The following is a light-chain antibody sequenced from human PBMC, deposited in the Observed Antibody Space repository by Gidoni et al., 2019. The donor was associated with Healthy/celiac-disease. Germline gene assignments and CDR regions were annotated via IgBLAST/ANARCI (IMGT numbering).Light chain of an antibody. J-gene: IGKJ2*01. CDR2: DGS. CDR1: KSVSSY. CDR3: QQRSNWPSYT. Sequence: EIVLTQSPATLPLSPGERATLSCRASKSVSSYLAWYQQKPGQAPRLLIYDGSNRATGIPARFSGSGSGTDFTLTISSLEPEDFAVYYCQQRSNWPSYTFGQGTKLEIK. V-gene: IGKV3-11*01.